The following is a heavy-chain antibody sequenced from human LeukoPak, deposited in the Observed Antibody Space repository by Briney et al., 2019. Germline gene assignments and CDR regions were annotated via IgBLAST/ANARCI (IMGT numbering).Heavy chain of an antibody. CDR2: ISAYNGNT. Sequence: GASVKVSCKASGYTFTSYGISWVRQAPGQGLEWMGWISAYNGNTNYAQKLQGRVTMTTDTSTSTAYMELRSLRSDDTAVYYCARDLSDYGDYSVDYWGQGTLVTVSS. CDR3: ARDLSDYGDYSVDY. D-gene: IGHD4-17*01. J-gene: IGHJ4*02. V-gene: IGHV1-18*01. CDR1: GYTFTSYG.